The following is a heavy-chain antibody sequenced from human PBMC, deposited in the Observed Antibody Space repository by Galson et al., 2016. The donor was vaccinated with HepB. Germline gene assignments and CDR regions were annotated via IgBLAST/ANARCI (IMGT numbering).Heavy chain of an antibody. D-gene: IGHD2-21*02. CDR3: ARLECRGSDCFSAYDF. V-gene: IGHV5-51*01. CDR2: VYPGNSEI. CDR1: GYRFANYW. J-gene: IGHJ3*01. Sequence: QSGAEVKKPGESLKISCKGSGYRFANYWIGWVRQMPGKGLESMGIVYPGNSEIRYSPSFQGQVTISADKSITTVYLQWNSLKASDSAIYYCARLECRGSDCFSAYDFWGQGTVVTVSS.